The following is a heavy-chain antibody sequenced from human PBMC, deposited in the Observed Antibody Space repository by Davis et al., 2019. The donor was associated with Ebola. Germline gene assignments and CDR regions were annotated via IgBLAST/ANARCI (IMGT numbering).Heavy chain of an antibody. CDR1: GYTFTSYG. Sequence: AASVKVSCKASGYTFTSYGISWVRQAPGQGLEWMGWISAYNGNTNYAQKLQGRVTMTTDTSTSTAYMELRSLRSDDTAVYYCARGYCSGDSCYSGDYWGQGTLVTVSS. J-gene: IGHJ4*02. CDR2: ISAYNGNT. D-gene: IGHD2-15*01. V-gene: IGHV1-18*01. CDR3: ARGYCSGDSCYSGDY.